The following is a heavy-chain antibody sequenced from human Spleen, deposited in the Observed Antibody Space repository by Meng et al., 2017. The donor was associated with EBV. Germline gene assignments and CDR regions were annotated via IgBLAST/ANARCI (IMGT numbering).Heavy chain of an antibody. D-gene: IGHD1-26*01. CDR3: AKDCFGARDY. Sequence: EAKLKEAGGCLVQPWGSLRLSCVGSGISAYWVHWVRQVPGKGLVWVSRINEDGSIVNYADSVKGRFTIFRDNAKNTVSLQMNSLRVEDTALYYCAKDCFGARDYWGQGTLVTVSS. V-gene: IGHV3-74*01. CDR2: INEDGSIV. CDR1: GISAYW. J-gene: IGHJ4*02.